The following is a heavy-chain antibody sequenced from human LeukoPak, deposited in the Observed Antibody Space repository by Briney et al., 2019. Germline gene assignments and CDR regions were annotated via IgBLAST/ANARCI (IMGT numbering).Heavy chain of an antibody. V-gene: IGHV3-48*03. CDR3: ARDSSGILLH. CDR2: ISSGSSSI. J-gene: IGHJ4*02. D-gene: IGHD3-22*01. Sequence: GGSLRLSCAASGFTFSSYEMNWVRQAPGKGLEWVSYISSGSSSIFYADSVKGRFTISRDNAKNSLYLQMNSLRVEDTAVYYCARDSSGILLHWGQGTLVTVSS. CDR1: GFTFSSYE.